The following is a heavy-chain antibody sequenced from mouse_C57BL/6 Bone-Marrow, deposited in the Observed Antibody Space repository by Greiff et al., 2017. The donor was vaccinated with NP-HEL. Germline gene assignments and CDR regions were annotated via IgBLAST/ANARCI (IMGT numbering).Heavy chain of an antibody. CDR2: IYPGSGNT. V-gene: IGHV1-76*01. CDR3: ARAPPLPYDAMDY. Sequence: QVQLQQSGAELVRPGASVKLSCKASGYTFTDYYINWVKQRPGQGLEWIARIYPGSGNTYYNEKFKGKATLTAEKSSSTAYMQLSSLTSEDSAVYFCARAPPLPYDAMDYWGQGTSVTVSS. D-gene: IGHD1-2*01. CDR1: GYTFTDYY. J-gene: IGHJ4*01.